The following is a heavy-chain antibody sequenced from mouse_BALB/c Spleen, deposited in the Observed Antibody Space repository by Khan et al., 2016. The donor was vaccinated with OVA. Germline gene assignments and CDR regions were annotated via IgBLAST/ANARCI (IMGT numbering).Heavy chain of an antibody. CDR2: ISYSGSN. CDR1: GYSITSDYA. J-gene: IGHJ4*01. V-gene: IGHV3-2*02. CDR3: ARELGRYCAMDY. Sequence: EVQLQESGPGLVKPSQSLSLTCTVTGYSITSDYAWNWIRQFPGNKLDWMGYISYSGSNTHHPSLKSRISITRDTSEDHVVLQLKSVTSEDTATSYCARELGRYCAMDYWGQGTSVTVSS.